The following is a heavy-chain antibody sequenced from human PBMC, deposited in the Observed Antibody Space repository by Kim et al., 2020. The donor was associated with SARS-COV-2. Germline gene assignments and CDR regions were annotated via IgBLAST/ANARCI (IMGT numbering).Heavy chain of an antibody. V-gene: IGHV3-23*01. CDR2: ISASGAAT. CDR3: AKYARSSSFFFDYFDA. J-gene: IGHJ4*02. Sequence: GGSLRLSCAGSAFTFNKFAMAWVRQAPGKGLEWVAGISASGAATTYADSVKGRFTISTDNSKNTLNLQMNSLRVEYSATYYCAKYARSSSFFFDYFDAWGQGALVTVSS. CDR1: AFTFNKFA. D-gene: IGHD3-3*01.